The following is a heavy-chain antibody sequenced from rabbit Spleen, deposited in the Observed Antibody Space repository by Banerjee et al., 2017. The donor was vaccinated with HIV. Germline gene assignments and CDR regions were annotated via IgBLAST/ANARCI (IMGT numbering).Heavy chain of an antibody. CDR3: ARDGTGGSYFAL. D-gene: IGHD8-1*01. J-gene: IGHJ3*01. V-gene: IGHV1S45*01. CDR2: IDVISRGIT. CDR1: GFSFSDRDV. Sequence: QEQLVESGGGLVQPEGSLTLTCKASGFSFSDRDVMCWVRQAPGKGLEWIACIDVISRGITHYASWAKGRFTVSKTSSTTVTLQMTSLTAADTATYFCARDGTGGSYFALWGQGTLVTVS.